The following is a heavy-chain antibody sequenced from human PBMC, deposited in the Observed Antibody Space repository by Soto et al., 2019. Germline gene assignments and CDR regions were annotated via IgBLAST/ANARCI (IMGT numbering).Heavy chain of an antibody. V-gene: IGHV4-39*01. Sequence: QLQLQESGPGLVKPSETLSLTCTVSGGSISSSSYFWGWIRQPPGKGLEGIGSIYYSGSNYYNPSLKSRVTVSVDTSKNQVSLKLSSVTAADTAVYYCARHPSDFWFDPWGQGTLVTVSS. CDR2: IYYSGSN. J-gene: IGHJ5*02. CDR1: GGSISSSSYF. D-gene: IGHD2-21*02. CDR3: ARHPSDFWFDP.